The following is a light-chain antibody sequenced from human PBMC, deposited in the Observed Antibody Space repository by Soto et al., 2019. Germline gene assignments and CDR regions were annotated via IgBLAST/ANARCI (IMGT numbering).Light chain of an antibody. CDR2: DAS. V-gene: IGKV3-20*01. CDR1: QSVTNY. CDR3: QQYGSSGT. J-gene: IGKJ1*01. Sequence: IFLPQTPYTLSLSPGERSTLSCRASQSVTNYIAWYQQRPGQAPRLLIYDASNRATGIPDRVSGSGSGTDFTLTISRLEPEDFAVYYCQQYGSSGTFGQGTKVDIK.